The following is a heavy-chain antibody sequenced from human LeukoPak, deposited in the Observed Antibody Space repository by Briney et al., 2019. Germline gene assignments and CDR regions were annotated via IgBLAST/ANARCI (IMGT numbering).Heavy chain of an antibody. D-gene: IGHD1-26*01. CDR3: AKRENTYLAY. Sequence: PGGTLRLSCAASGFTFSSYGMNWVRQAPGKGLEWVSAISGSGGNTYYADSVKGRFTISRDNSKNTLYLQMNSLRAEDTAVYYCAKRENTYLAYWGQGTLVTVSS. CDR1: GFTFSSYG. CDR2: ISGSGGNT. J-gene: IGHJ4*02. V-gene: IGHV3-23*01.